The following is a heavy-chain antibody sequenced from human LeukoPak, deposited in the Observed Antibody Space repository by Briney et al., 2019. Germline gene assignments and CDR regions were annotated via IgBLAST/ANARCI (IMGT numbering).Heavy chain of an antibody. CDR3: ARTYSSGWKLKNWFDP. Sequence: SETLSLTCTVSGGSISSSSYYWGWIRQPPGKGLEWSGSIYYSGSTYYNPSLKSRVTISVDTSKNQFSLRLSSVPAADTAVYYCARTYSSGWKLKNWFDPWGQGTLVTVSP. J-gene: IGHJ5*02. V-gene: IGHV4-39*01. D-gene: IGHD6-19*01. CDR2: IYYSGST. CDR1: GGSISSSSYY.